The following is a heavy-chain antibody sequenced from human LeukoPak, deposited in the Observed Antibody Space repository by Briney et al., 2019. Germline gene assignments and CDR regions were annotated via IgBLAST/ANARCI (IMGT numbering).Heavy chain of an antibody. J-gene: IGHJ4*02. CDR3: AKATRTFFSSPLWSFDY. D-gene: IGHD2-21*01. V-gene: IGHV3-23*01. CDR2: ISGSGGST. Sequence: PGGSLRLSCAASGFTFSSYAMSWVRQAPGKGLEWVSAISGSGGSTDYADSVKGRFTISRDNSKNTLYLQMNSLRAEDTAVYYCAKATRTFFSSPLWSFDYWGQGTLVTVSS. CDR1: GFTFSSYA.